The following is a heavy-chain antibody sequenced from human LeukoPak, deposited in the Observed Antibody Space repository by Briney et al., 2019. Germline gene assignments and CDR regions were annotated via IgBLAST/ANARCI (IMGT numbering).Heavy chain of an antibody. V-gene: IGHV3-7*03. CDR2: IKQDGSEK. CDR1: GFSFTNYW. D-gene: IGHD2-2*01. J-gene: IGHJ4*02. Sequence: GGSLRLSCAASGFSFTNYWMHWVRQAPGKGLEWVANIKQDGSEKYYVDSVKGRFTISRDNAKNSLYLQMNSLRAEDTAVYYCAKLPDFDYWGQGTLVTVSS. CDR3: AKLPDFDY.